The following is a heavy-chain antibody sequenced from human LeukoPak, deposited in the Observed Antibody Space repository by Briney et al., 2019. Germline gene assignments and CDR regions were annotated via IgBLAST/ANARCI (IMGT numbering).Heavy chain of an antibody. CDR2: ITAYDGNT. CDR3: ARNWNEKTYFFDY. CDR1: GYSFNRFG. Sequence: ASVKVSCKASGYSFNRFGISWVRQAPGQGLEWMGWITAYDGNTDSAQKFRGRVTMTTDTSTSTAYMELRSLRSDDTAVYYCARNWNEKTYFFDYWGQGTQVTVSS. V-gene: IGHV1-18*01. D-gene: IGHD1-1*01. J-gene: IGHJ4*02.